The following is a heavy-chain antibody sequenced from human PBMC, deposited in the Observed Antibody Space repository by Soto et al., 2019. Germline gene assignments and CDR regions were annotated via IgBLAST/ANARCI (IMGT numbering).Heavy chain of an antibody. CDR3: ARVHDYGGFDAFDI. D-gene: IGHD4-17*01. CDR2: MNPNSGNT. V-gene: IGHV1-8*01. Sequence: QVQLVQSGAEVKKPGASVKVSCKASGYTFTSYDINWVRQATGQGLEWMGWMNPNSGNTGYAQKFQGRVTMTSNTSISTAYMELSSLRSEDTAVYYCARVHDYGGFDAFDIWGQGTMVTVSS. CDR1: GYTFTSYD. J-gene: IGHJ3*02.